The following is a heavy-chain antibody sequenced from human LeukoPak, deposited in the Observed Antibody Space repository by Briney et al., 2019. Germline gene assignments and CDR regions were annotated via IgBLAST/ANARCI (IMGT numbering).Heavy chain of an antibody. CDR1: GGSFSGYY. CDR3: ARRGNINGYWYFDL. CDR2: ITHTGST. Sequence: SETLSLTCAVYGGSFSGYYWSWIRQPPGKGLEWIGEITHTGSTSYNPSLRSRVTISVDTSKNQFSLNLRSVTAADTAVYYCARRGNINGYWYFDLWGRGTLVTVSS. D-gene: IGHD5-18*01. V-gene: IGHV4-34*01. J-gene: IGHJ2*01.